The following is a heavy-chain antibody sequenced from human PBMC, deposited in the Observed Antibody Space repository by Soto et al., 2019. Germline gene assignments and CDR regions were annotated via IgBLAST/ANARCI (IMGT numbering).Heavy chain of an antibody. CDR2: ISYDGSNK. CDR1: GFTFSTYG. Sequence: PGGPLRLSCEASGFTFSTYGMNWVRQAPGKGLEWVAVISYDGSNKYYADSVKGRFTISRDNSKNTLYLQMNSLRAEDTAVYYCAKGHPQYYFDYWGQGTLVTVSS. CDR3: AKGHPQYYFDY. J-gene: IGHJ4*02. V-gene: IGHV3-30*18.